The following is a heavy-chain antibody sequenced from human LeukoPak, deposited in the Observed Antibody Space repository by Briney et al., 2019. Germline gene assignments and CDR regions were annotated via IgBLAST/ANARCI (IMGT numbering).Heavy chain of an antibody. CDR1: GFSFSSYW. Sequence: PGGSLRLSCTASGFSFSSYWMHWVRQAPGKGLVWVSRIDSSGIDTTYADSAKGRFTISRDNAKNTLYLQMNNLGAEDTAVYYCAELGITMIGGVWGKGTTVTISS. J-gene: IGHJ6*04. CDR3: AELGITMIGGV. V-gene: IGHV3-74*01. CDR2: IDSSGIDT. D-gene: IGHD3-10*02.